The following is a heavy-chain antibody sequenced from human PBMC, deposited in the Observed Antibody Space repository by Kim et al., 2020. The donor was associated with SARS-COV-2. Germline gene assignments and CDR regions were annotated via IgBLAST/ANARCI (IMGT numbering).Heavy chain of an antibody. CDR3: ARDRVEQWLVHAFDI. CDR1: GYTFTSYY. J-gene: IGHJ3*02. D-gene: IGHD6-19*01. Sequence: ASVKVSCKASGYTFTSYYMHWVRQAPGQGLEWMGIINPSGGSTSYAQKFQGRVTMTRDTSTSTVYMELSSLRSEDTAVYYCARDRVEQWLVHAFDIWGQGTMVTVSS. V-gene: IGHV1-46*01. CDR2: INPSGGST.